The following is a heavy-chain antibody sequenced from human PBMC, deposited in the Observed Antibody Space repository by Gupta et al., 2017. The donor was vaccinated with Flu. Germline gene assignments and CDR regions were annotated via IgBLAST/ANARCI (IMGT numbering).Heavy chain of an antibody. CDR2: IYPGDSDT. Sequence: EVQLVQSGAEVKMPGESLKISCKGSGFRFTSYWIGWVRQMPGKGLDWMGIIYPGDSDTRYSPSFQGQVTISADKSISTAYLQWSSLKASDNAIYYCATGDVSSPLRGYKDYYLKHWGQGTLVTVSS. J-gene: IGHJ4*02. D-gene: IGHD3-22*01. CDR1: GFRFTSYW. CDR3: ATGDVSSPLRGYKDYYLKH. V-gene: IGHV5-51*03.